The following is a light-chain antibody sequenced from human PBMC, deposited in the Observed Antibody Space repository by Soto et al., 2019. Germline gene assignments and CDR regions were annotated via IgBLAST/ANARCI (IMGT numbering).Light chain of an antibody. V-gene: IGLV2-14*01. CDR3: SSYTSSITVV. CDR1: SSDVGGYNY. J-gene: IGLJ2*01. CDR2: EVS. Sequence: QSALTQPASVSGSPGQSITISCTGTSSDVGGYNYVSWYQQHPGKAPKLMIYEVSNRPSGVSNRFSGSKSGNTASLTISVLQAEDEADYYCSSYTSSITVVFGGGTQLTVL.